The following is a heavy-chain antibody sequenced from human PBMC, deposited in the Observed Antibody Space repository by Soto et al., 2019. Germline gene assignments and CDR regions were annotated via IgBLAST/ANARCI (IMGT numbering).Heavy chain of an antibody. V-gene: IGHV3-30-3*01. D-gene: IGHD6-13*01. CDR3: GGGAPSRIAAAVTWFDP. Sequence: QVQLVESGGGVVQPGRSLRLSCAASGFTFSSYAMHWVRQAPGKGLEWVAVISYDGSNKFYADSVKGLFTISRDNSKNTPYLQMNSLRDEDTAVYYCGGGAPSRIAAAVTWFDPLGQGTLVTGSS. J-gene: IGHJ5*02. CDR2: ISYDGSNK. CDR1: GFTFSSYA.